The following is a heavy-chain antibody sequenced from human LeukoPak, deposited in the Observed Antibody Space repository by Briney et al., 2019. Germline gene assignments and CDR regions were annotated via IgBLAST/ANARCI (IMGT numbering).Heavy chain of an antibody. CDR3: AKDTSMIVVVLNYFDY. V-gene: IGHV3-23*01. CDR1: GFTFSSYA. D-gene: IGHD3-22*01. J-gene: IGHJ4*02. CDR2: ITGSGGNT. Sequence: GGSLRLSCAASGFTFSSYAMSWVRQAPGKGLEWVSAITGSGGNTYYADSVKGRFTISRDNFRNTLYLQMNSLRAEDTAVYYCAKDTSMIVVVLNYFDYWGQGTLVTVSS.